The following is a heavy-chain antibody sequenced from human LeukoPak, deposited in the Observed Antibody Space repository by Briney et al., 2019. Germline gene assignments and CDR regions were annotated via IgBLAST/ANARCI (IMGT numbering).Heavy chain of an antibody. Sequence: GGSLRLSCAASGFTNSNYDMHWVRQGPGGGLEWVSAIGIADDTHYADSVKGRFTITRENARNSLYLQINSLRDGDTAVYYCVRGGIRVSGIDAFDIWGQGTVVTVSS. J-gene: IGHJ3*02. V-gene: IGHV3-13*01. CDR3: VRGGIRVSGIDAFDI. CDR2: IGIADDT. D-gene: IGHD5/OR15-5a*01. CDR1: GFTNSNYD.